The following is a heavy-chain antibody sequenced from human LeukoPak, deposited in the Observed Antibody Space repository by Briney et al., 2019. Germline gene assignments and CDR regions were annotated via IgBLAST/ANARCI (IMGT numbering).Heavy chain of an antibody. Sequence: ASVKVPCKTSGYTFSNSGLHWVRQAPGQSLEWMGWINAGNGNTKYSQKFQDRLTITRDTSASTVYMELNSLKSEDTAMYYCARGRGPIGTSRFDPWGQGTLVIVSS. V-gene: IGHV1-3*01. CDR1: GYTFSNSG. J-gene: IGHJ5*02. D-gene: IGHD3-10*01. CDR2: INAGNGNT. CDR3: ARGRGPIGTSRFDP.